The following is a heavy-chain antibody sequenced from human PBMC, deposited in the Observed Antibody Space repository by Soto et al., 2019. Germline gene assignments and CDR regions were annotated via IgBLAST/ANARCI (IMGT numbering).Heavy chain of an antibody. Sequence: QVQLVQSGAEVKKPGSSVKVSCKASGGTFSSYAISWVRQAPGQGLEWMGGIIPIFGTANYAQKFQGRVTITADKSTSTDDMELRSLSSADTAVYYCAEGGYYYESRAWGDYYYYGMDVWGQGTTVTVSS. CDR3: AEGGYYYESRAWGDYYYYGMDV. CDR2: IIPIFGTA. D-gene: IGHD3-22*01. CDR1: GGTFSSYA. J-gene: IGHJ6*02. V-gene: IGHV1-69*06.